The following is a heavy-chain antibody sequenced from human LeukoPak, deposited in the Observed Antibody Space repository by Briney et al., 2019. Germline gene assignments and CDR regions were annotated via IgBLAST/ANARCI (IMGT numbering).Heavy chain of an antibody. CDR1: GFTFANYA. V-gene: IGHV3-23*01. Sequence: PGGSLRLSCEASGFTFANYAMNWVRQAPGKGLEWVSVISGTGAGTYYADSVRGRFTISRDNSKNTLYLQMNNLRAEDTAVYYCAKDRAALPVTTYNFDFWGQGSLVTVSS. CDR2: ISGTGAGT. CDR3: AKDRAALPVTTYNFDF. J-gene: IGHJ4*02. D-gene: IGHD2-2*01.